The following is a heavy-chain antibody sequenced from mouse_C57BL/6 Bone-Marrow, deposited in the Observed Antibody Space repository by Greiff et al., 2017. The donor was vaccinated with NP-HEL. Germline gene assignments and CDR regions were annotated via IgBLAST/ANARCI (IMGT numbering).Heavy chain of an antibody. CDR1: GYSFTGYF. CDR2: INPYNGDT. CDR3: ARKLLWYQGFDY. J-gene: IGHJ2*01. Sequence: VQLKESGPELVKPGDSVKISCKASGYSFTGYFMNWVMQSHGKSLEWIGRINPYNGDTFYNQKFKGKATLTVDKSSSTAHMELRSLTSEDSAVYYGARKLLWYQGFDYWGQGTTLTVSS. D-gene: IGHD2-1*01. V-gene: IGHV1-20*01.